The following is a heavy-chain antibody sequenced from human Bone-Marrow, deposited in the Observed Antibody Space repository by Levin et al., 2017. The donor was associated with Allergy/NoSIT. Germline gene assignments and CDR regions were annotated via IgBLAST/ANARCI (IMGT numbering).Heavy chain of an antibody. CDR2: ISSSSSYI. J-gene: IGHJ6*02. D-gene: IGHD2-2*01. CDR3: ARDREGDIVLVPAAILRSGYDMGYYYGMDV. CDR1: GFTFSSYS. Sequence: TGGSLRLSCAASGFTFSSYSMNWVRQAPGKGLEWVSSISSSSSYIYYADSVKGRFTISRDNAKNSLYLQMNSLRAEDTAVYYCARDREGDIVLVPAAILRSGYDMGYYYGMDVWGQGPRSPSP. V-gene: IGHV3-21*01.